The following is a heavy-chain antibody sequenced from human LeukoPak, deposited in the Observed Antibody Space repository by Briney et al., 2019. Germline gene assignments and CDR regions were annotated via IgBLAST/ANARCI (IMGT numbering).Heavy chain of an antibody. CDR1: GYTFTSYD. Sequence: GASVKVSCKASGYTFTSYDINWVRQATAQGIEWMGWMNPNSGNTGYAQKFQGRVTMTRNTSISTAYMELSSLRSEDTAVYYCARAQTYYYDSSGPGSRDSVGMDVWGQGTTVTVSS. CDR3: ARAQTYYYDSSGPGSRDSVGMDV. D-gene: IGHD3-22*01. CDR2: MNPNSGNT. J-gene: IGHJ6*02. V-gene: IGHV1-8*01.